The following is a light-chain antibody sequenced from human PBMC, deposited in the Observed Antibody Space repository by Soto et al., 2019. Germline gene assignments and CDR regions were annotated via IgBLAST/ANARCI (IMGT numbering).Light chain of an antibody. J-gene: IGKJ5*01. CDR2: GAS. CDR3: QQYNNWPAIT. CDR1: QGVRSN. Sequence: EIVMTQSPATLSVSPGARAPLSCRASQGVRSNLAWYQQKPGQPPRLVISGASTRAPGIPARFSGFGSGTDFTLTISSLQSEDFAIYYCQQYNNWPAITFGQGTRLEI. V-gene: IGKV3D-15*01.